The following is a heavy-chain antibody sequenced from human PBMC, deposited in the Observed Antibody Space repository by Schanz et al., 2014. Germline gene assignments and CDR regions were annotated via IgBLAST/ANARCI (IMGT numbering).Heavy chain of an antibody. CDR3: ATIPRGNIYGYFDY. V-gene: IGHV4-59*11. CDR1: GVSISSHY. J-gene: IGHJ4*02. CDR2: LFNSERA. D-gene: IGHD5-18*01. Sequence: QVQLRESGPGLVKPSETLSLTCTVSGVSISSHYWSWVRQAPGEGLEWIGYLFNSERAKYNPSLESRITMSLDTSKSQFSLHLRYVTAADTAVYYCATIPRGNIYGYFDYWGQGTLVTDSS.